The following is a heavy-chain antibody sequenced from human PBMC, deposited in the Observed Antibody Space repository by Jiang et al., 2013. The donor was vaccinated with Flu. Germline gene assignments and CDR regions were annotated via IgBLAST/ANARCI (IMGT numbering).Heavy chain of an antibody. CDR2: IVVGNGHI. CDR1: GFTFANSA. CDR3: AAAPHYQLEGHQFYHYYYMDV. D-gene: IGHD2-2*01. V-gene: IGHV1-58*01. J-gene: IGHJ6*03. Sequence: KVSCKASGFTFANSAVQWVRQARGQRLEWIGWIVVGNGHIIYAQKFQERVTITRDMSTATAYMEVSSLRSEDTAVYYCAAAPHYQLEGHQFYHYYYMDVWGKGTTVTVSS.